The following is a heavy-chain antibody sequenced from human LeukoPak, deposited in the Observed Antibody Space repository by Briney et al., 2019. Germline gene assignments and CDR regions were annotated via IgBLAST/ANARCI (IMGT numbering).Heavy chain of an antibody. CDR1: GFTLSSDG. D-gene: IGHD5-24*01. CDR2: IWYDGSNK. V-gene: IGHV3-33*01. J-gene: IGHJ4*02. CDR3: ARDRDCYPNFGF. Sequence: GGSLRLSCAASGFTLSSDGMRWVRQAPGKGLEWVAVIWYDGSNKFYADSVKGRFTISRDNSKNTLYLQMNSLRAEDTAVYYCARDRDCYPNFGFWGQGTLVTVSS.